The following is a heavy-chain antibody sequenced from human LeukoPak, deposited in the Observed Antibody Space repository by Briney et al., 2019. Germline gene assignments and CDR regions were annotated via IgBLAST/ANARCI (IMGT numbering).Heavy chain of an antibody. CDR3: ARDLVVAAPFGY. Sequence: GGSLELSCAASGFTFSGSAMHWVRQAPGKGLEWVAVISYDGSNKYYADSVKGRFTISRDNSKNTLYLQMNSLRAEDTAVYYCARDLVVAAPFGYWGQGTLVTVSS. V-gene: IGHV3-30-3*01. CDR2: ISYDGSNK. D-gene: IGHD2-15*01. J-gene: IGHJ4*02. CDR1: GFTFSGSA.